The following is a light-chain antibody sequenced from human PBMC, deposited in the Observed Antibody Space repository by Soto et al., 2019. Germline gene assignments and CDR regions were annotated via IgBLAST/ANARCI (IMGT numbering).Light chain of an antibody. V-gene: IGKV1-39*01. Sequence: DIQMTQSPSSLSASVGDRVTITCRASQNIRTYVNWYQQKPGRAPELLIFEASRLQSGVPSRFSGSGSGTDFTLTITSLQPEDFATYYCQQTYITLWTFGQGTKVDIK. CDR2: EAS. J-gene: IGKJ1*01. CDR3: QQTYITLWT. CDR1: QNIRTY.